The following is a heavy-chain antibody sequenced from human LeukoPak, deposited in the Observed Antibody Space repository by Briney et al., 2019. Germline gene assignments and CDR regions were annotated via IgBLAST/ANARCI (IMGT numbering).Heavy chain of an antibody. Sequence: SETLSLTCTVSGGSISSYYWSRIRQPPGKGLEWIGYIYYSGSTNYNPSLKSRVTISVDTSKNQFSLKLSSVTAADTAVYYCARDSGGMDVWGQGTTVTVSS. V-gene: IGHV4-59*01. CDR2: IYYSGST. CDR3: ARDSGGMDV. J-gene: IGHJ6*02. D-gene: IGHD7-27*01. CDR1: GGSISSYY.